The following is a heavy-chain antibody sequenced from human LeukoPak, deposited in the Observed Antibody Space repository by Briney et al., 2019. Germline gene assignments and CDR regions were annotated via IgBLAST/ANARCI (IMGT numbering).Heavy chain of an antibody. CDR2: IYYSGST. J-gene: IGHJ4*02. V-gene: IGHV4-59*01. D-gene: IGHD3-22*01. CDR1: GGSISSYY. Sequence: SETLSLTCTVSGGSISSYYWSWIRQPPGKGLEWIGYIYYSGSTDYNPSLKSRVTISVDTSKNQFSLKLSSVTAADTTVYYCARDRYYYDSSARYFDYWGQGTLVTVSS. CDR3: ARDRYYYDSSARYFDY.